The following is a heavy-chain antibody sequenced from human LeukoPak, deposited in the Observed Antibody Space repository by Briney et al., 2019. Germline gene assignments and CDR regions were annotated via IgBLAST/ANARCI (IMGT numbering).Heavy chain of an antibody. J-gene: IGHJ4*02. Sequence: SETLSLTCTVSGYSISSGYYWGWIRQPPGKGLEWIGSIYHSGSTYYNPSLKSRVTISVDTSKNQFSLRLSSVTAADTAVYYCARDLGYGDYRYWGQGTLVTVSS. D-gene: IGHD4-17*01. CDR3: ARDLGYGDYRY. V-gene: IGHV4-38-2*02. CDR1: GYSISSGYY. CDR2: IYHSGST.